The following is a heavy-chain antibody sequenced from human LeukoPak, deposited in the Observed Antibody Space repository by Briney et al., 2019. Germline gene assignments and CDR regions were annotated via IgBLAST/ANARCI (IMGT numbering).Heavy chain of an antibody. D-gene: IGHD6-19*01. CDR1: GYTFTTYW. CDR3: ARLLEGVAGTWGY. V-gene: IGHV5-51*01. CDR2: IYPGDSDT. Sequence: GESLQISCKGSGYTFTTYWIAWVRQMPGKGLEWMGMIYPGDSDTRYSPSFQGQVTISADKSISTAYLQWSSLKASDTAMYYCARLLEGVAGTWGYWGQGTLVTVS. J-gene: IGHJ4*02.